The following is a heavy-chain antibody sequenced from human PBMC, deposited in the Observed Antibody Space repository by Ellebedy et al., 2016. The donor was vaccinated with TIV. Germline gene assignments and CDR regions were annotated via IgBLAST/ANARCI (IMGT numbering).Heavy chain of an antibody. CDR2: IKSKTDSGTR. J-gene: IGHJ4*02. Sequence: GGSLRLSCAVSGFTFSDAWMSWVRQAPGKGLEWVGRIKSKTDSGTRDFAAPVKGRFLISRDDSKNTLYLQMSSLKTDDTAVYYCSAGTGKSDFDHWGQGTLVTVSS. CDR3: SAGTGKSDFDH. CDR1: GFTFSDAW. V-gene: IGHV3-15*01. D-gene: IGHD7-27*01.